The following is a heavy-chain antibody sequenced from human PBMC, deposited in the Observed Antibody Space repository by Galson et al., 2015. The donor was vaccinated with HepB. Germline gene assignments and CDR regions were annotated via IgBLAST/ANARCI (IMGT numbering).Heavy chain of an antibody. V-gene: IGHV3-48*03. CDR2: ISTSGTIT. Sequence: SLRLSCAASGFTFSSYEMNWVRQAPGKGLEWLSFISTSGTITYYADSVKGRFTISRDHAKNSLYLQMNSLRAEDTAVYYCARDRRLWFGELLFRWFDPWGQGTLVTVSS. CDR3: ARDRRLWFGELLFRWFDP. CDR1: GFTFSSYE. D-gene: IGHD3-10*01. J-gene: IGHJ5*02.